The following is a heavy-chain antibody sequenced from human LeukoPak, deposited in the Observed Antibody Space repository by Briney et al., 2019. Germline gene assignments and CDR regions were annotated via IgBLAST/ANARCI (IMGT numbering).Heavy chain of an antibody. CDR3: ANHLACRSHNCPSFDE. CDR1: GVTFSSLW. V-gene: IGHV3-7*01. CDR2: IMQDGSEK. J-gene: IGHJ4*02. D-gene: IGHD2-2*01. Sequence: GRSLRLSCAASGVTFSSLWMSWVRQAPRKGLEWVANIMQDGSEKQYVDSVKGRFTISRDNAKISLYLQMNSLRAEDTAVYYCANHLACRSHNCPSFDEWGQGTLVTVSS.